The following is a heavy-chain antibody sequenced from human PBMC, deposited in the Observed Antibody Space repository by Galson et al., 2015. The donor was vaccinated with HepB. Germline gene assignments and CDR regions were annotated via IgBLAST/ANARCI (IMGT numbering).Heavy chain of an antibody. V-gene: IGHV4-39*02. Sequence: ETLSLTCTVSGGSISSSSYYWGWIRQPPGKGLEWIGSIYFSGSTYYNPSLKSRVTISVDTSKNQFSLKLSSGTAADTAVYYCAREKGSGSYYIYYFDYWGQGTLVTVSS. CDR1: GGSISSSSYY. J-gene: IGHJ4*02. D-gene: IGHD3-10*01. CDR2: IYFSGST. CDR3: AREKGSGSYYIYYFDY.